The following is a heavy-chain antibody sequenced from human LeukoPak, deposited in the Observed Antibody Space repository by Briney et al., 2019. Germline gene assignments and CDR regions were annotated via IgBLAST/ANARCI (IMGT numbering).Heavy chain of an antibody. CDR2: MNPNSGNT. CDR1: GYTFTSYY. Sequence: ASVKVSCKASGYTFTSYYINWVRQATGQGPEWMGWMNPNSGNTDYAQRFQGRVTMTRNTSISTAYMELSSLRSEDTAVYYCAKGGQSSGRFDPWGQGTLVTVSS. J-gene: IGHJ5*02. V-gene: IGHV1-8*01. CDR3: AKGGQSSGRFDP.